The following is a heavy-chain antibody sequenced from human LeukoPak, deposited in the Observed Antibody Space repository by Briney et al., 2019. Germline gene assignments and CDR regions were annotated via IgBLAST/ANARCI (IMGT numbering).Heavy chain of an antibody. CDR2: IYPGDSDT. V-gene: IGHV5-51*01. Sequence: GESLKISCKGSGYSFTSYWIGWVRQMPGKGLEWMGIIYPGDSDTRYSPSFQGQVTISADKSISTAYLQWSSLKASDTAMYYCARSGSRFRGRQLPYPNWFDPWGQGTLVTVSS. CDR3: ARSGSRFRGRQLPYPNWFDP. J-gene: IGHJ5*02. D-gene: IGHD2-2*01. CDR1: GYSFTSYW.